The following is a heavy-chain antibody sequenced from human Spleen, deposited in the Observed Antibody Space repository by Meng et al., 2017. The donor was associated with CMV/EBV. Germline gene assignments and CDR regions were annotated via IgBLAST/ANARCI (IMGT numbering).Heavy chain of an antibody. CDR3: AATSWDGNSYYFDY. J-gene: IGHJ4*02. CDR2: IIPIFYSP. Sequence: SGGSFSSYAIFWVRQAPGQGLECVGGIIPIFYSPNYSQKFQGRVTITTDESTSTAYMEVTSLRSEDTAVYYCAATSWDGNSYYFDYWGQGTLVTVSS. V-gene: IGHV1-69*05. CDR1: GGSFSSYA. D-gene: IGHD4-23*01.